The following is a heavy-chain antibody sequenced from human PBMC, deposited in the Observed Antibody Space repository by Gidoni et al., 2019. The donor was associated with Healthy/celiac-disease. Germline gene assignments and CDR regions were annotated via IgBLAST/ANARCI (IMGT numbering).Heavy chain of an antibody. CDR1: GGSISSYY. D-gene: IGHD6-13*01. J-gene: IGHJ4*02. CDR2: IYYSVST. Sequence: QVQLQESGPGLVKPSETLSLTCTVSGGSISSYYWSWIRQPPGKGLEWIGYIYYSVSTHYNPPLKSRVTISVDTSKNQFSLKLSSVTAADTAVYYCARGMIGSSWDLVLYDYWGQGTLVTVSS. V-gene: IGHV4-59*08. CDR3: ARGMIGSSWDLVLYDY.